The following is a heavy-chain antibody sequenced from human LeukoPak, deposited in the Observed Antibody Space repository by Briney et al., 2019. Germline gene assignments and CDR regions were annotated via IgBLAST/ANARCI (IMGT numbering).Heavy chain of an antibody. D-gene: IGHD6-19*01. CDR1: GFTFSSYA. V-gene: IGHV3-30-3*01. Sequence: GGSLRLSCAASGFTFSSYAMHWVRQAPGKGLEWVAVISYDGSNKYYADSVKGRFTISRDNSKNTLYLQMNSLRAEDTAVYYCARDNSGWGSFVYWGQGTLVTVSS. J-gene: IGHJ4*02. CDR2: ISYDGSNK. CDR3: ARDNSGWGSFVY.